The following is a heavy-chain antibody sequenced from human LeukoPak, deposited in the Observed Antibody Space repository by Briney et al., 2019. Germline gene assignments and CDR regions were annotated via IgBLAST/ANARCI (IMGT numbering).Heavy chain of an antibody. J-gene: IGHJ4*02. CDR2: IKQDGSEK. CDR3: ARAPTVLVGYCSSSSCQADY. V-gene: IGHV3-7*04. D-gene: IGHD2-2*01. Sequence: PGGSLRLPCAASGFTFSNYWMTWVRQAPGKGLEWVGNIKQDGSEKYYMDSMKGRFTISRDNAENSLYLQMNSLRVEDTAVYYCARAPTVLVGYCSSSSCQADYWGQGTLVTVSS. CDR1: GFTFSNYW.